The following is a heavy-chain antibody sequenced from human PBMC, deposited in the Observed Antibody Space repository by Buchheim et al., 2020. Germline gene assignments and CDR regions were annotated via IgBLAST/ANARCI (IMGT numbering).Heavy chain of an antibody. V-gene: IGHV3-23*01. J-gene: IGHJ6*03. CDR1: GFTFSSYA. D-gene: IGHD2-8*01. CDR2: IGSGGST. CDR3: AKDRGHPHANYYLEF. Sequence: EVQLLESGGGLVQPGGSLRLSCAASGFTFSSYAMTWVRQSPGKGLEWVSTIGSGGSTYYVDSVRGRFTISRDNSKNTRFLQMRSPEAGDTAIYYCAKDRGHPHANYYLEFWG.